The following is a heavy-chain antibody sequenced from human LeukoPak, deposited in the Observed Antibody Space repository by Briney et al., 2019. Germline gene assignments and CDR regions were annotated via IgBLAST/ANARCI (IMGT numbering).Heavy chain of an antibody. CDR1: GFIFSDYE. Sequence: GGSLRISCAASGFIFSDYEMNWFRQAPGKGLEWVSYISSLSNAIYCADSVKGRFTISRDNAKNSLYLQMNSLRVEDTALYYCARESVASRRVENWGQGTLVTVSS. D-gene: IGHD6-6*01. V-gene: IGHV3-48*03. CDR2: ISSLSNAI. CDR3: ARESVASRRVEN. J-gene: IGHJ4*02.